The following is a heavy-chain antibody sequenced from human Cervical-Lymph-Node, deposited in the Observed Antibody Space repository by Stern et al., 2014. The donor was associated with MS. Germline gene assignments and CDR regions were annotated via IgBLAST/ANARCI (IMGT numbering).Heavy chain of an antibody. CDR3: ARGGAYCGRTSCYNDF. V-gene: IGHV4-34*01. D-gene: IGHD2-2*01. CDR1: GGSFSGYY. CDR2: INHSGSS. Sequence: QVQLQQWGAGLLKPSETLSLTCAVYGGSFSGYYWNWIRQPPGRGLEWIGEINHSGSSNYNPSLKGRVTISVDTSKNQFSLRLNSVTVADTAVYYCARGGAYCGRTSCYNDFWGQGTLVTVSS. J-gene: IGHJ4*02.